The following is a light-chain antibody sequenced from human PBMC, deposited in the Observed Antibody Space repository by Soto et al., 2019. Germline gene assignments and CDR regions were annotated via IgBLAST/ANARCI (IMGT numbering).Light chain of an antibody. CDR2: RAS. CDR1: QSVTSSY. V-gene: IGKV3-20*01. CDR3: QQYGSSSRT. J-gene: IGKJ1*01. Sequence: EIVLTQSPGTLSLSPGERATLSCRASQSVTSSYLAWYQQKPGQAPRLLIYRASDRATGIPDRFSGSGSGTDVTLTISRLEAEDFALYYGQQYGSSSRTFGQGTKVELK.